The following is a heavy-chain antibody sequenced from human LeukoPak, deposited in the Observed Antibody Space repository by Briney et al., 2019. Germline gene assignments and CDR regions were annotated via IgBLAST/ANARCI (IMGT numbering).Heavy chain of an antibody. V-gene: IGHV1-18*01. CDR1: GYTFTSYG. Sequence: ASVKVSCKASGYTFTSYGISWVRQAPGQRLEWMGWISAYNGNTNYAQKLQGRVTMTTDTSTSTAYMELRSLRSDDTAVYYCARSWGDYVLNSGFDPWGQGTLVTVSS. J-gene: IGHJ5*02. CDR2: ISAYNGNT. D-gene: IGHD4-17*01. CDR3: ARSWGDYVLNSGFDP.